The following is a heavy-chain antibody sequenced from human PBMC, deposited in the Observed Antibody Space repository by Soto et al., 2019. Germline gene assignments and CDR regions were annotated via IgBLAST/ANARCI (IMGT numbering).Heavy chain of an antibody. CDR2: IYPGDSDT. CDR3: ARHLNCGGACLYGMDV. V-gene: IGHV5-51*01. D-gene: IGHD2-21*02. CDR1: GNSFNNW. J-gene: IGHJ6*02. Sequence: GESLKISCKGLGNSFNNWIGWVRQMPGKGLEWMGIIYPGDSDTRYSPSFQGQVTISADRSISAAYLQWNSLKASDTAIYYCARHLNCGGACLYGMDVWGQGTTVTVSS.